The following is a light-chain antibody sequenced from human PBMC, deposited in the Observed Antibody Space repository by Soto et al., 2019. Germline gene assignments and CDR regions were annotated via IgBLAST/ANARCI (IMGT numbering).Light chain of an antibody. CDR2: DAS. V-gene: IGKV3-11*01. J-gene: IGKJ2*01. CDR1: QGLSGY. Sequence: EIVLTQSPATLSLSPGETATLSCRVSQGLSGYTAWYQQKPGQPPRLLIYDASNRATGIPARFSGSGSGTDFTLTISSLEPEDFAVYYCHRYSNWQYTFGQGTKLEIK. CDR3: HRYSNWQYT.